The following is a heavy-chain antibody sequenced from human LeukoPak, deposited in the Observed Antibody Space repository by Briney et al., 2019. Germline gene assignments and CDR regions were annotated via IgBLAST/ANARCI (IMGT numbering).Heavy chain of an antibody. CDR1: GGSISSGSYY. CDR3: ARRSYGTDYFDY. J-gene: IGHJ4*02. D-gene: IGHD5-18*01. CDR2: IHYSGST. Sequence: SETLSLTCTVSGGSISSGSYYWRWIRQPPGKGLECIGYIHYSGSTNYNPSLKSRVTISVDTSKNQFSLKLSSVTAADTAVYYCARRSYGTDYFDYWGQGTLVTVSS. V-gene: IGHV4-61*01.